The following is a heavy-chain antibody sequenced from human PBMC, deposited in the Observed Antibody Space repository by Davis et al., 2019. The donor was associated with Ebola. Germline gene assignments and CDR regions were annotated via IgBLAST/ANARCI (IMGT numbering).Heavy chain of an antibody. D-gene: IGHD6-13*01. CDR1: GFTFSSYS. J-gene: IGHJ6*02. CDR2: ISSSSITI. CDR3: ARIMGIAAAPLLYYYYGMDV. Sequence: GESLKISCAASGFTFSSYSMNWVRQAPGKGLEWVSYISSSSITIYYADSVKGRFTISRDNAKNSLYLQMNSLRDEDTAVYYCARIMGIAAAPLLYYYYGMDVWGQGTTVTVSS. V-gene: IGHV3-48*02.